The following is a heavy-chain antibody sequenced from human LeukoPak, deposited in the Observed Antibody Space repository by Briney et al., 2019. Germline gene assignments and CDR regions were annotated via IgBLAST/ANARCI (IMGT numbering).Heavy chain of an antibody. CDR2: INHSGST. CDR1: GGSFSGYY. V-gene: IGHV4-34*01. J-gene: IGHJ4*02. Sequence: SETLSLTCAVYGGSFSGYYWSWIRQPPGKGLEWIGEINHSGSTNYNPSLKSRVTISVDTSKNQFSLKLSSVAAADTAVYYCARRYGSGSYPRAYYFDYWGQGTLVTVSS. D-gene: IGHD3-10*01. CDR3: ARRYGSGSYPRAYYFDY.